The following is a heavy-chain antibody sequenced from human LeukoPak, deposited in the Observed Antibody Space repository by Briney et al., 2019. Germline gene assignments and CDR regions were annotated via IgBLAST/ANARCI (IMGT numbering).Heavy chain of an antibody. CDR2: ISAFNGNT. D-gene: IGHD3-9*01. CDR1: GYTFTTYG. V-gene: IGHV1-18*01. J-gene: IGHJ4*02. CDR3: ARTIPLPYFDWSPADY. Sequence: ASVKVSCKASGYTFTTYGITWVRQAPGQGLEWMGWISAFNGNTNYAQNVQGRVTMTTDTSSRTAYMELSSLRSEDTAVYYCARTIPLPYFDWSPADYWGQGTLVTVSS.